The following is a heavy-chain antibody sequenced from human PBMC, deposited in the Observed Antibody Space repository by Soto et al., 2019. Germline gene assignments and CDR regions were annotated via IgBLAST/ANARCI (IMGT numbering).Heavy chain of an antibody. CDR3: AREYGYSYGIDF. J-gene: IGHJ4*02. D-gene: IGHD5-18*01. Sequence: GGSLRLSCAASGFTFSSYWMHWVRQAPGKGLVWVSRISRDGGRTDYADSVKGRFTISRDNAKNTLYLQMSSLRAEDTAVYYCAREYGYSYGIDFWGQGTLVTVSS. CDR1: GFTFSSYW. CDR2: ISRDGGRT. V-gene: IGHV3-74*01.